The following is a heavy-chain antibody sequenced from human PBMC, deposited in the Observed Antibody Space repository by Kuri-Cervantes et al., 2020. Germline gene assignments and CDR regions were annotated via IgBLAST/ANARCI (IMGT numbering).Heavy chain of an antibody. CDR1: GFTFSDYY. Sequence: GESLKISCAASGFTFSDYYMSWIRQAPGKGLEWVSYISSSGSTIYYADSVKGRFTISRDNAKNSLYLQTNSLRAEDTAVYYCARGTGGNSRRTFSFDYWGQGTLVTVSS. D-gene: IGHD4-23*01. CDR2: ISSSGSTI. CDR3: ARGTGGNSRRTFSFDY. J-gene: IGHJ4*02. V-gene: IGHV3-11*01.